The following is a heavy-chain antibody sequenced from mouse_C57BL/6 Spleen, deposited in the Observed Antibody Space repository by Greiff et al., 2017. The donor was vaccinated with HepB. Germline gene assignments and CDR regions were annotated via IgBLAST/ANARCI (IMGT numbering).Heavy chain of an antibody. CDR2: ISYSGST. V-gene: IGHV3-1*01. CDR1: GYSITSGYD. J-gene: IGHJ2*01. Sequence: EVKLVESGPGMVKPSQSLSLTCTVTGYSITSGYDWHWIRHFPGNKLEWMGYISYSGSTNYNPSLKSRISITHDTSKNHFFLKLNSVTTEDTATYYCAREGLYYYFDYWGQGTTLTVSS. D-gene: IGHD2-1*01. CDR3: AREGLYYYFDY.